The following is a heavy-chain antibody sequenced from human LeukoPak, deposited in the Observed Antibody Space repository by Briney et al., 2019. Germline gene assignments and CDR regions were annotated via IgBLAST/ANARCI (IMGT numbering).Heavy chain of an antibody. J-gene: IGHJ4*01. CDR2: ISWNSGSI. CDR3: AKDNRRHYTSGPNPDSLH. D-gene: IGHD6-19*01. Sequence: QAGGSLRLSCAGSGFIFNNYAMHWVRQPPGKGLEWVSGISWNSGSIDYADSVKGRFTISRDNAKNSLYLQMSSLRVEDTAFYYCAKDNRRHYTSGPNPDSLHWGHGALVTVSS. CDR1: GFIFNNYA. V-gene: IGHV3-9*01.